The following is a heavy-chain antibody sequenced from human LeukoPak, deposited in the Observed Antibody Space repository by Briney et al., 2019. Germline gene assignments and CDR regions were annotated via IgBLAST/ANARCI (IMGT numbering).Heavy chain of an antibody. V-gene: IGHV1-2*04. D-gene: IGHD6-13*01. J-gene: IGHJ4*02. CDR1: GYTFTGYY. CDR3: ARWPTYSSSWYSPYYFDY. Sequence: ASVKVSCKASGYTFTGYYMHWVRQAPGQGLEWMGWINPNSGGTNYAQKFQGWVTMTRDTSISTAYMELSRLRSDDTAVYYCARWPTYSSSWYSPYYFDYWGQGTLVTVSS. CDR2: INPNSGGT.